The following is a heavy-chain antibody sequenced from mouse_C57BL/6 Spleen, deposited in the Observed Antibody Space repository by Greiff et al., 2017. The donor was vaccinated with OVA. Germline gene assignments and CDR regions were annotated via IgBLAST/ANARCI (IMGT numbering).Heavy chain of an antibody. V-gene: IGHV5-4*01. J-gene: IGHJ2*01. D-gene: IGHD2-4*01. Sequence: EVKLVESGGGLVKPGGSLKLSCAASGFTFSSYAMSWVRQTPEKRLERVATISDGGSYTYYPDNVKGRFTISRDNAKNNLYLQMSHLKSEDTAMYYCAREGDYEIFDYWGQGTTLTVSS. CDR2: ISDGGSYT. CDR1: GFTFSSYA. CDR3: AREGDYEIFDY.